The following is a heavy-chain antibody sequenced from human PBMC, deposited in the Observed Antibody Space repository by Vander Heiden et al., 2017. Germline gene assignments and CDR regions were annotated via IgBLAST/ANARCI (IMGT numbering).Heavy chain of an antibody. CDR3: ARLTDSSGYYYVGNWYFDL. CDR1: GGSISSSSYY. V-gene: IGHV4-39*01. CDR2: IYYSGST. D-gene: IGHD3-22*01. Sequence: QLQLQESGPGLVKPSETLSLTCTVSGGSISSSSYYWGWIRQPPGKGLEWIGSIYYSGSTYYNPSLKRRVTISVDTSKNQFSLKLSSVTAADTAVYYCARLTDSSGYYYVGNWYFDLWGRGTLVTVSS. J-gene: IGHJ2*01.